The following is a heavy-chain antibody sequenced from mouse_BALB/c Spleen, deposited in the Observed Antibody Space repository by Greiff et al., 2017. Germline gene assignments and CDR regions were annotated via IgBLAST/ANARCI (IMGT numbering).Heavy chain of an antibody. CDR1: GFTFSSYA. D-gene: IGHD1-1*01. V-gene: IGHV5-6-5*01. CDR3: ARGWYGSSPWFAY. Sequence: EVKVEESGGGLVKPGGSLKLSCAASGFTFSSYAMSWVRQTPEKRLEWVASISSGGSTYYPDSVKGRFTISRDNARNILYLQMSSLRSEDTAMYYCARGWYGSSPWFAYWGQGTLVTVSA. CDR2: ISSGGST. J-gene: IGHJ3*01.